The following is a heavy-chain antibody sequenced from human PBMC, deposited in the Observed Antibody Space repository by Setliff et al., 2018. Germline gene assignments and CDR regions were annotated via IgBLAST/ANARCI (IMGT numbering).Heavy chain of an antibody. V-gene: IGHV5-51*01. J-gene: IGHJ3*02. Sequence: GSLKISCKGSGYSFTSYWIVWVRQMPGKGLEWMGIIYPGDSDTRYNPSFRGQVTISADKSINTAYLQWSSLKASDTAMYYCARQAVAGSDAFDIWGQGTMVTISS. D-gene: IGHD6-19*01. CDR3: ARQAVAGSDAFDI. CDR1: GYSFTSYW. CDR2: IYPGDSDT.